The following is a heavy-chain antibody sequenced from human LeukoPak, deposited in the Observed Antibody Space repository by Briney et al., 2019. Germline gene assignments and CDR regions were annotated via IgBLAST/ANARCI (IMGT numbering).Heavy chain of an antibody. Sequence: SETLSLACTVSGGSISSYYWSWIRQPPGKGLEWIGYIYYSGSTNYNPSLKSRVTISVDTSKNQFSLKLSSVTAAGTAVYYCAAIVGATSRFGYWGQGTLVTVSS. CDR1: GGSISSYY. CDR2: IYYSGST. V-gene: IGHV4-59*08. CDR3: AAIVGATSRFGY. D-gene: IGHD1-26*01. J-gene: IGHJ4*02.